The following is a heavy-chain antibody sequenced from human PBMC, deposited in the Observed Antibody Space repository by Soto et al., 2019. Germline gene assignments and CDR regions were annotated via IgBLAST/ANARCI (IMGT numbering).Heavy chain of an antibody. J-gene: IGHJ6*02. Sequence: ASVKVSCKASGGTFSSYAISWVRQAPGQGLEWMGGIIPIFGTANYAQKFRGRVTITADKSTSTAYMELSSLRSEDTAVYYCARGRDGYNLGHYYYSMDVWGQVTTGTVSS. D-gene: IGHD5-12*01. CDR2: IIPIFGTA. CDR3: ARGRDGYNLGHYYYSMDV. V-gene: IGHV1-69*06. CDR1: GGTFSSYA.